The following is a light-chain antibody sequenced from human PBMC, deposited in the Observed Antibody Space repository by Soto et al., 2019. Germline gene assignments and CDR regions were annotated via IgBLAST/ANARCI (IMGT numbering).Light chain of an antibody. J-gene: IGKJ1*01. V-gene: IGKV1-9*01. CDR1: QGIXSY. CDR2: AXS. CDR3: QQGNVATRT. Sequence: TQRPHTLCVYAGGRDTITCRASQGIXSYLAWYHHQPEKAPKLAIYAXSTLPTGVPSRLSGSGSGTDFTLTISSLQPEDFAAYYCQQGNVATRTFGRGTKVDIK.